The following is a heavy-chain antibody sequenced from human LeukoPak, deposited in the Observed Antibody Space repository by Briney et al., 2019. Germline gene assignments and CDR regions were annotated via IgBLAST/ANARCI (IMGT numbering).Heavy chain of an antibody. D-gene: IGHD3-22*01. J-gene: IGHJ4*02. V-gene: IGHV3-23*01. CDR3: AKDGYYYDSSAYYVIYYFDS. CDR1: GFTFNSYA. CDR2: ISDSGGRI. Sequence: PGGSLRLSCAASGFTFNSYAMTWVRQAPGKGLEWVSVISDSGGRIYYADSVKGRFTISRDNSKNTLYLHMNSLRAEDTAVYYCAKDGYYYDSSAYYVIYYFDSWGQGTLVTVSS.